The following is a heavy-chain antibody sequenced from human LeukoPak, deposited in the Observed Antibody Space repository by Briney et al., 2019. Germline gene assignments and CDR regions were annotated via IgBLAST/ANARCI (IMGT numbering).Heavy chain of an antibody. CDR1: GYTFTGYY. D-gene: IGHD2-21*02. V-gene: IGHV1-2*02. CDR3: ARVDKAYCGGDCHLDY. J-gene: IGHJ4*02. Sequence: AAVKVSCQASGYTFTGYYIHWIGPAAGQGREWMGWINANSGGTNYAQQFQGRVTMTSGTSISTAYMERSRLGSDDTAGYYCARVDKAYCGGDCHLDYWGQGTLVTV. CDR2: INANSGGT.